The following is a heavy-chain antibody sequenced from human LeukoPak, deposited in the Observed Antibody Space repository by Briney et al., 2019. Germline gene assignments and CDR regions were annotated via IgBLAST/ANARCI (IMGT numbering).Heavy chain of an antibody. CDR3: AKCLAGGYYNPFDY. V-gene: IGHV3-9*01. CDR2: ISWNSGSI. J-gene: IGHJ4*02. Sequence: GRSLRLSCAASGFTFDDYAMHWVRQAPGKGLEWVSGISWNSGSIGYADSVKGRFTISRDNAKNSLYLQMNSLRAEDTALYYCAKCLAGGYYNPFDYWGQGTLVTVSS. D-gene: IGHD3-9*01. CDR1: GFTFDDYA.